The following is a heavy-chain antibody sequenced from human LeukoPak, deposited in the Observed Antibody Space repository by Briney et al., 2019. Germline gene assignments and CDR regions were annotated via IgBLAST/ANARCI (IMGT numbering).Heavy chain of an antibody. J-gene: IGHJ4*02. CDR2: ISTYNGNT. Sequence: ASVKVSCKASGYTFTSYGISWVRQAPGQGLEWMGWISTYNGNTNYGMNLQGRVTMTTDTSTSTAYMELRSLRTDDTAVYYCTTLSLSRIIVRDYWGQGTLVTVSS. D-gene: IGHD2/OR15-2a*01. CDR3: TTLSLSRIIVRDY. CDR1: GYTFTSYG. V-gene: IGHV1-18*01.